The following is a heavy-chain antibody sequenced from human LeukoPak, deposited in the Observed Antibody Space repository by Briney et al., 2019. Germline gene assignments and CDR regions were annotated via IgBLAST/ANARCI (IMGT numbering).Heavy chain of an antibody. CDR3: ARVRRYYDSSGPSDY. V-gene: IGHV4-59*12. J-gene: IGHJ4*02. D-gene: IGHD3-22*01. Sequence: SETLSLTCTVSGGSISSYYWSWIRQPPGKGLEWIGYIYYSGSTSYNPSLKSRVTISLDTSKNQFSLKLGSVTAADTAVYYCARVRRYYDSSGPSDYWGQGTLVTVSS. CDR2: IYYSGST. CDR1: GGSISSYY.